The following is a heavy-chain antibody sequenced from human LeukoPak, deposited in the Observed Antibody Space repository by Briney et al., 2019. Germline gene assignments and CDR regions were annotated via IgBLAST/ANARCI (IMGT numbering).Heavy chain of an antibody. CDR1: GFTFSSYA. V-gene: IGHV3-30-3*01. Sequence: GRSLRLSCAASGFTFSSYAMHWVRQAPGKGLEWVAVISYDGSNKYYADSVKGRFTMSRDNSKNTLYLQMNSLRAEDTAVYYCARRPVYYYDSSGYYFDYWGQGTLVTVSS. J-gene: IGHJ4*02. D-gene: IGHD3-22*01. CDR3: ARRPVYYYDSSGYYFDY. CDR2: ISYDGSNK.